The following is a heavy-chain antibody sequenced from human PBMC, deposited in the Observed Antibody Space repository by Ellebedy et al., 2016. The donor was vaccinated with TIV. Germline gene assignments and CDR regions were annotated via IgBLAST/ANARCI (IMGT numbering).Heavy chain of an antibody. D-gene: IGHD5-24*01. CDR2: IYSSGGT. J-gene: IGHJ4*02. CDR3: ATTQMGNGYNEVYFGH. V-gene: IGHV3-66*03. Sequence: GGSLRLSCAASGFTVRSNYMSWVRQAPGRGLEWVSTIYSSGGTYYAGSVKGRFTISRDNSKNTLYLQMDSLRAEDTAMYYCATTQMGNGYNEVYFGHWGQGTLVTVSS. CDR1: GFTVRSNY.